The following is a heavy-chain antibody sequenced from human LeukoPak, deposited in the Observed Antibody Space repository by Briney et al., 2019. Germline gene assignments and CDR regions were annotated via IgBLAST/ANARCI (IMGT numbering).Heavy chain of an antibody. V-gene: IGHV3-48*01. CDR2: ISSSSSTI. CDR3: TRSFWEVFGMDV. J-gene: IGHJ6*02. D-gene: IGHD3-10*01. Sequence: PGGSLRLSCAASGFTFSSYSINWVRQAPGKGLEWVSYISSSSSTIYYADSVKGRFTISRDNVKNSLYLQMNSLRAEDTALYYCTRSFWEVFGMDVWGQGTTVTVSS. CDR1: GFTFSSYS.